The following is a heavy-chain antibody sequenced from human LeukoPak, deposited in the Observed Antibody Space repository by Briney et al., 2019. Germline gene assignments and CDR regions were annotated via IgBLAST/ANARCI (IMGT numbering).Heavy chain of an antibody. Sequence: AGSLRLSCAASGFIFNKAWMNWLRQAPGKGPQRVGRNKSNNDGGTTDYASPVEGRFIISRDDSKNTIYLQMNRLIIDDTAIYYCTPVMVEDRGFWGQGTLVTVSS. D-gene: IGHD2-21*01. CDR2: NKSNNDGGTT. V-gene: IGHV3-15*01. J-gene: IGHJ4*02. CDR1: GFIFNKAW. CDR3: TPVMVEDRGF.